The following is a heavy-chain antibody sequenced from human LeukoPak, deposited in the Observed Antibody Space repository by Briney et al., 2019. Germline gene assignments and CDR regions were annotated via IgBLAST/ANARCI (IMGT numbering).Heavy chain of an antibody. V-gene: IGHV3-23*01. CDR2: ITGSGGST. CDR1: GVTFSSYA. J-gene: IGHJ6*02. D-gene: IGHD3-3*01. Sequence: GGSLRLSCAASGVTFSSYAMAWVRQAPGKGLEWVSGITGSGGSTYYADSVRGRFTISRDNSNNTLYLQMNSLRAEDTAVYYCASYYDSSYYYYVMDVWGQGTTVTVSS. CDR3: ASYYDSSYYYYVMDV.